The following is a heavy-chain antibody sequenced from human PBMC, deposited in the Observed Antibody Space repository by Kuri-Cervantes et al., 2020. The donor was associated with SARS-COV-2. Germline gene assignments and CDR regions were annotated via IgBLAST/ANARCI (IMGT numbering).Heavy chain of an antibody. V-gene: IGHV4-61*01. J-gene: IGHJ4*02. Sequence: SETLSLTCTVTGDSVNSINYYWTWIRQPPGKGLEWIGYIYYNGDTNYNPSLKSRVTISIDTSKNQLSLKLTSVTAADTAVYYCARDQRRYRANDAPSDFWGQGTLVTVSS. CDR1: GDSVNSINYY. CDR3: ARDQRRYRANDAPSDF. CDR2: IYYNGDT. D-gene: IGHD1-26*01.